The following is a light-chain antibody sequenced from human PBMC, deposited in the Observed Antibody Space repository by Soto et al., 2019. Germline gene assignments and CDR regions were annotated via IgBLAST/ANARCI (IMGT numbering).Light chain of an antibody. CDR2: GAS. Sequence: AIQMTQSPSSLSASVGDIVTISCRASQGIGNALGWYQQKPGKTPKGLIYGASNLQSGVTPRFSGSGSGTDLTLAISSLQPEDSATYYCLQDINYPWTFGQGT. V-gene: IGKV1-6*01. CDR1: QGIGNA. J-gene: IGKJ1*01. CDR3: LQDINYPWT.